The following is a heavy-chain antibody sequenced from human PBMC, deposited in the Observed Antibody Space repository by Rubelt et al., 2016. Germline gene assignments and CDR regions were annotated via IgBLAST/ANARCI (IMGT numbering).Heavy chain of an antibody. J-gene: IGHJ4*02. Sequence: QVQLQQWGAGLLKPSETLSLTCAVYGGSFSGYYWSWIRQPPGKGLEWIGEIIHSGSTNYNPSLKRRVTIPVDTSKNQFALKLTSGTAGDTAVYDCARQPYSSYLDYWGQGTLVTVSS. V-gene: IGHV4-34*12. D-gene: IGHD6-13*01. CDR2: IIHSGST. CDR1: GGSFSGYY. CDR3: ARQPYSSYLDY.